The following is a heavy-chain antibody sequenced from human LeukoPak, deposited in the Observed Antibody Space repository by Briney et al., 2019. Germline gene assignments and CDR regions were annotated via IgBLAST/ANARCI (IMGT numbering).Heavy chain of an antibody. CDR3: ARAYPELLWFGEQDYYFDY. Sequence: GGSLRLSCAASGSTFSSYEMNWVRQAPGKGLEWVSYISSSGSTIYYADSVKGRFTISRDNAKNSLYPQMNSLRAEDTAVYYCARAYPELLWFGEQDYYFDYWGQGTLVTVSS. J-gene: IGHJ4*02. V-gene: IGHV3-48*03. D-gene: IGHD3-10*01. CDR2: ISSSGSTI. CDR1: GSTFSSYE.